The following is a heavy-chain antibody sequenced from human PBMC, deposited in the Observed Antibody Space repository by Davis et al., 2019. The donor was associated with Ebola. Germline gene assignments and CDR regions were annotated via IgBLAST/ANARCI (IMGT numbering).Heavy chain of an antibody. Sequence: GESLKISCAASGITFSSYGMPWVRQAPGKGLEWVAVISYDGSNKYYADSVKGRFTISRDNSKNTLYLQMNSLRAEDTAVYYCARDQVAAAPSFDYWSQGTLVTVSS. CDR2: ISYDGSNK. J-gene: IGHJ4*02. CDR1: GITFSSYG. D-gene: IGHD6-13*01. V-gene: IGHV3-30*19. CDR3: ARDQVAAAPSFDY.